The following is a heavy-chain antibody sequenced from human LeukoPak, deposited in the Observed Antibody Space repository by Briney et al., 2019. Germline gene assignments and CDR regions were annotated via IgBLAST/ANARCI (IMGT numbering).Heavy chain of an antibody. J-gene: IGHJ4*02. CDR3: ARVGIYCSSTSCYASDFDY. Sequence: ASVKVSCKASGYTFTSYGISWVRQAPGQGLEWMGWISAYNGNTNYAQKLQGRVTMTTDTSTSTAYMELRSLRSDDTAVYSCARVGIYCSSTSCYASDFDYWGQGTLVTVSS. CDR2: ISAYNGNT. V-gene: IGHV1-18*01. D-gene: IGHD2-2*01. CDR1: GYTFTSYG.